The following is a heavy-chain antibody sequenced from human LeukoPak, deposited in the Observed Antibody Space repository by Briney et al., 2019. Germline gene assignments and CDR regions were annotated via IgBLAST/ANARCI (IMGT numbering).Heavy chain of an antibody. Sequence: ASVKVSCKVSVYTLTEFSIHWVRQAPGKGLEWMGGFNPEDGQPVYAQKSQGRVTMTDDTSTDTAYMELSSLTFEDTAIYYCATDFDYSYSGTYRGWFDPWGQGTLVTVSS. CDR3: ATDFDYSYSGTYRGWFDP. V-gene: IGHV1-24*01. J-gene: IGHJ5*02. D-gene: IGHD3-10*01. CDR2: FNPEDGQP. CDR1: VYTLTEFS.